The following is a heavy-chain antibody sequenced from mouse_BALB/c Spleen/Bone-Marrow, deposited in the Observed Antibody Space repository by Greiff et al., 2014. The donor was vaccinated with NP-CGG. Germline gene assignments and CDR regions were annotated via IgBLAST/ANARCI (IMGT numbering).Heavy chain of an antibody. J-gene: IGHJ4*01. CDR3: ARFPIDY. V-gene: IGHV7-3*02. CDR1: RFTFTDSY. CDR2: IRNKAYDYTT. Sequence: EVKLMESGGGLVQPGGSLRLSCTTFRFTFTDSYMSWVRQPPGKALEWLGFIRNKAYDYTTEYSASVKGRFTISRDSSQSILYLQMNPLRPEDSANYYCARFPIDYWGQGTSVTVSS.